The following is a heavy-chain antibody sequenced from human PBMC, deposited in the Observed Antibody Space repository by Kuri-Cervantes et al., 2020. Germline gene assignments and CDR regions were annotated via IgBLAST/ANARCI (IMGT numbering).Heavy chain of an antibody. CDR2: ISRDSGAT. V-gene: IGHV3-48*01. CDR1: GFSFNSYS. D-gene: IGHD3-9*01. Sequence: GESLKISCAASGFSFNSYSMNWVRQAPGKGLEFVSYISRDSGATYYGDSVKGRFTISRDNAKNSLYLQMNSLRAEDTAVYYCARDGPMYYDILTGYSTEHLYYYGMDVWGQGTTVTVSS. CDR3: ARDGPMYYDILTGYSTEHLYYYGMDV. J-gene: IGHJ6*02.